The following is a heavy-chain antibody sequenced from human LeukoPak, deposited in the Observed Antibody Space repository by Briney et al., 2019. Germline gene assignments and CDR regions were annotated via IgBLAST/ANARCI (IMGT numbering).Heavy chain of an antibody. Sequence: SDGSSTSYADSVKGRFTISRDNAKNTLYLQMNSLRAEDTAVYYCAREIPRGYSYGSNTFDYWGQGTLVTVSS. V-gene: IGHV3-74*01. CDR2: SDGSST. D-gene: IGHD5-18*01. CDR3: AREIPRGYSYGSNTFDY. J-gene: IGHJ4*02.